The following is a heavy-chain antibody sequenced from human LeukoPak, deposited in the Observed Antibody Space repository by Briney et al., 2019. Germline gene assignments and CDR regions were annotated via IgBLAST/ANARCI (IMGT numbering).Heavy chain of an antibody. V-gene: IGHV4-30-2*01. Sequence: PSETLSLTCAVSGGSVSSGGDSWSWIRQPPGKGLEWIGYIYHSGSTYYNPSLKSRVTISVDRSKNQFSLKLSSVTAADTAVYYCARGVVVPSLRAYYYGMDVWGQGTTVTVSS. CDR1: GGSVSSGGDS. J-gene: IGHJ6*02. CDR3: ARGVVVPSLRAYYYGMDV. CDR2: IYHSGST. D-gene: IGHD2-2*01.